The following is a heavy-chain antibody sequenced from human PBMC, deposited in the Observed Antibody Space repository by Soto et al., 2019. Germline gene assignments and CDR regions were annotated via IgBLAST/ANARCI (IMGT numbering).Heavy chain of an antibody. V-gene: IGHV6-1*01. CDR1: GDSVSSNSAA. D-gene: IGHD3-3*01. CDR3: AREVRSLEWLSYNWFDP. CDR2: TYYRSKWYN. Sequence: SQTLSLTCATSGDSVSSNSAAWNWIRQSPSRGLEWLGRTYYRSKWYNDYAVSVKSRITINPDTSKNQFSLQLNSVTPEDTAVYYCAREVRSLEWLSYNWFDPWGQGTLVTVSS. J-gene: IGHJ5*02.